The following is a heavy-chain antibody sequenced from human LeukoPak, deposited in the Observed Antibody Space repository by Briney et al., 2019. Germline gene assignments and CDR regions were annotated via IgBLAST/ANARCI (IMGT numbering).Heavy chain of an antibody. CDR1: GFTFSDYY. CDR3: ARLEDIVVVPAAPFDY. CDR2: ISSSGSTI. Sequence: GGSLRLSCAASGFTFSDYYMSWIRQAPGKGLEWVSYISSSGSTIYYADSVKGRFTISRDNAKNSLYLQMNRLRAEDTAVYYCARLEDIVVVPAAPFDYWGQGTLVTVSS. D-gene: IGHD2-2*01. V-gene: IGHV3-11*04. J-gene: IGHJ4*02.